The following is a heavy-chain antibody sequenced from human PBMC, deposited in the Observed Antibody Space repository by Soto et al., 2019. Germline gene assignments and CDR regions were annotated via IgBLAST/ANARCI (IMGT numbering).Heavy chain of an antibody. Sequence: QVQLVQSGAEVEKPGASVKVSCQASGYTFSSYGISWVRQAPGQGLEWMGWISAHNGNTKYTQKLQGRVTMTTDTSTRTAYMELRSLRSDDTAVYYCCRGHNPFDYWGQGTLVTVSS. D-gene: IGHD2-21*01. CDR2: ISAHNGNT. V-gene: IGHV1-18*01. CDR3: CRGHNPFDY. CDR1: GYTFSSYG. J-gene: IGHJ4*02.